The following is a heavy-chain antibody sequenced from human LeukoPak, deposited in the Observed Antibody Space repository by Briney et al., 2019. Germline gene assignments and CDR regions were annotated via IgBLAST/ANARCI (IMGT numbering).Heavy chain of an antibody. J-gene: IGHJ4*02. D-gene: IGHD3-22*01. CDR3: AKPITMIVVDLPYDY. V-gene: IGHV3-23*01. CDR2: ISGSGGIT. Sequence: GGSLRLSCAASGFTFGSYAIYWVRQAPGKGLEWVSGISGSGGITYFADSVKGRFTISRDNSKNTLYLQMNSLRAEDTAVYYCAKPITMIVVDLPYDYWGQGTLVTVSS. CDR1: GFTFGSYA.